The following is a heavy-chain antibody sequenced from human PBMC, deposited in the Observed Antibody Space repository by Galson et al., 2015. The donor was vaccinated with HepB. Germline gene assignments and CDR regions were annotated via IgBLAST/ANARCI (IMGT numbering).Heavy chain of an antibody. CDR1: GFSLSTSGVG. V-gene: IGHV2-5*02. CDR2: IYWDDDK. Sequence: PALVKPTQTLTLTCTFSGFSLSTSGVGVGWIRQPPGKALEWLALIYWDDDKRYSPSLKSRLTITKDTSKNQVVLRMTNMDPVDTATYYCAHRTMWSQNDAFDIWGQGTMVTVSS. CDR3: AHRTMWSQNDAFDI. J-gene: IGHJ3*02. D-gene: IGHD1-26*01.